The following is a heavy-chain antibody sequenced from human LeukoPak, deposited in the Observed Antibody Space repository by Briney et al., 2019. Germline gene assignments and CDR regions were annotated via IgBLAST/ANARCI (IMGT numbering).Heavy chain of an antibody. D-gene: IGHD5-12*01. V-gene: IGHV3-23*01. CDR3: AKDPLAATIDYYFDY. CDR2: ISGSGGRT. Sequence: PGGSLRLSCAASGFTFSDYAMSWVRQAPGKGLEWVSGISGSGGRTYYADSVKGRFTISRDNSKNTLYVQMNSLRAEDTAVYYCAKDPLAATIDYYFDYWGQGTLVTVSS. CDR1: GFTFSDYA. J-gene: IGHJ4*02.